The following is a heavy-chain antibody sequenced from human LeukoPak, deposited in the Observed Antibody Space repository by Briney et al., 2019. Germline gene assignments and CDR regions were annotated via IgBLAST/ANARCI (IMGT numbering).Heavy chain of an antibody. CDR3: ARDGDGYNGLDHDAFDI. V-gene: IGHV1-18*01. Sequence: ASVKVSCKASGYTFTSYGISWVRQAPGQELEWMGWISAYNGNTNYAQKLQGRVTMTTDTSTSTAYMELRSLRSDDTAVYYCARDGDGYNGLDHDAFDIWGQGTMVTVSS. J-gene: IGHJ3*02. D-gene: IGHD5-24*01. CDR1: GYTFTSYG. CDR2: ISAYNGNT.